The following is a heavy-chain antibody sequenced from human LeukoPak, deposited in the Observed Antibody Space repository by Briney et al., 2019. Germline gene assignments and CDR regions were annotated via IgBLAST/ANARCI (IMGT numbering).Heavy chain of an antibody. J-gene: IGHJ2*01. Sequence: PSETLSLTCTVSGGSISSYYWSWIRQPAGKGLEWIGRIYTSGSTNYNPSLKSRVTISVDTSKNQFSLKLSSVTAADTAVYYCARRIAVAGTPGWYFDLWGRGTLVTVSS. D-gene: IGHD6-19*01. CDR3: ARRIAVAGTPGWYFDL. CDR1: GGSISSYY. CDR2: IYTSGST. V-gene: IGHV4-4*07.